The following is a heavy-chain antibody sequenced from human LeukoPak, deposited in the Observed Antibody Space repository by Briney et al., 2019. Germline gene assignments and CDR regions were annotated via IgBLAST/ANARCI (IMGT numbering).Heavy chain of an antibody. J-gene: IGHJ6*03. CDR2: IYASGST. CDR1: GGSISDYY. D-gene: IGHD6-6*01. Sequence: SETPSLTCTVSGGSISDYYWNWIRQPAGKGLEWIGRIYASGSTNYNPSLRSRVTISVDKSKNQFSLKLTSATAADTAVYYCARDVRRSSSSANSYYYYMDVWGKGTTVTVSS. CDR3: ARDVRRSSSSANSYYYYMDV. V-gene: IGHV4-4*07.